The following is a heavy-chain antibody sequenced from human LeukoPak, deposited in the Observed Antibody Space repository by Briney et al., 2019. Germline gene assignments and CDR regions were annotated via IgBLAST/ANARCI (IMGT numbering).Heavy chain of an antibody. CDR3: ARSFKSLPYDFWSGYPRKNWFDP. D-gene: IGHD3-3*01. Sequence: GASVKVSCKASGYTFTSYGISWERQAPGQGLEWMGWISAYNGNTNYAQKLQGRVTMTTDTSTSTAYMELRSLRSDDTAVYYCARSFKSLPYDFWSGYPRKNWFDPWGQGTLVTVSS. CDR1: GYTFTSYG. J-gene: IGHJ5*02. V-gene: IGHV1-18*01. CDR2: ISAYNGNT.